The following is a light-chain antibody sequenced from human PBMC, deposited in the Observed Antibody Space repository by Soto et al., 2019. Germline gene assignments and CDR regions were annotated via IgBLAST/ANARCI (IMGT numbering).Light chain of an antibody. CDR2: DNS. V-gene: IGLV1-51*01. Sequence: QSVLAQSPSVSAAPGQRVTISCSGSSSNIPYQFVSWYKQFPGMAPTLLIYDNSRRPSGVPDRFSATKSGPSATLDIAGLQTADEAVYYCASWDSDQDGFVFGPGTKLTVL. CDR3: ASWDSDQDGFV. CDR1: SSNIPYQF. J-gene: IGLJ1*01.